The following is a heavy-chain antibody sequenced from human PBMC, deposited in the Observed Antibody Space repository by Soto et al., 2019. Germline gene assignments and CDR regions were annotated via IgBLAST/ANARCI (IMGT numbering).Heavy chain of an antibody. D-gene: IGHD5-18*01. V-gene: IGHV3-23*01. Sequence: EVQLLESGGGLVQPGGSLRLSCAASGFTFSSYAMSWVRQAPGKGLEWVSAISGSGGSTYYADSVKGRFTISRDNSKNTLYRQMNSLRAEDTAVYYCAKPQAVDTAPDYWGQGTLVTVSS. J-gene: IGHJ4*02. CDR3: AKPQAVDTAPDY. CDR2: ISGSGGST. CDR1: GFTFSSYA.